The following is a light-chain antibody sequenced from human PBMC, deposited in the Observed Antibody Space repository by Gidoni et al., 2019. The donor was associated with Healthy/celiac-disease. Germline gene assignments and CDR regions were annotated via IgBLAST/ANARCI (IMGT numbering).Light chain of an antibody. CDR1: QSVSSSY. CDR3: QQYGSSPTWT. V-gene: IGKV3-20*01. CDR2: GAS. Sequence: EIVLTQSPGTLSLSPGERATLSCRASQSVSSSYLAWYQQKPGQAPRLLIYGASSSATGIPDRCSGSGSGTDFTLTISRLEPEDFAVYYCQQYGSSPTWTFGQGTKVEIK. J-gene: IGKJ1*01.